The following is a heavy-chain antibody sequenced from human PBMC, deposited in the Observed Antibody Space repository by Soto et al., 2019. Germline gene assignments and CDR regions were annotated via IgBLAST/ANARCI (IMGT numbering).Heavy chain of an antibody. CDR3: ARAQKGYDSSGYYYGGYFQH. V-gene: IGHV4-59*01. Sequence: SETLSLTCTVSGGSISSYYWSWIRQPPGKGLEWIGYIYHSGSTNYNPSLKSRVTISVDTSKNQFSLKLSSVTAADTAVYYCARAQKGYDSSGYYYGGYFQHWGQGTLVTVSS. CDR2: IYHSGST. CDR1: GGSISSYY. J-gene: IGHJ1*01. D-gene: IGHD3-22*01.